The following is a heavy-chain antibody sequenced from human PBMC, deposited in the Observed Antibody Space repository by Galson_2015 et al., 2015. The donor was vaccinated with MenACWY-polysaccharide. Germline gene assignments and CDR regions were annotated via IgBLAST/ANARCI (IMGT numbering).Heavy chain of an antibody. CDR2: IKSDGSST. Sequence: SLRLSCAASGFTFSTYWMHWVRHAPGKGLVWVSRIKSDGSSTNYADSVKGRFTISGDTAKNTLYLQMNSLRAEDTALYYCARGYSAYDCGQGTLVIVSA. D-gene: IGHD5-12*01. J-gene: IGHJ4*02. CDR3: ARGYSAYD. V-gene: IGHV3-74*01. CDR1: GFTFSTYW.